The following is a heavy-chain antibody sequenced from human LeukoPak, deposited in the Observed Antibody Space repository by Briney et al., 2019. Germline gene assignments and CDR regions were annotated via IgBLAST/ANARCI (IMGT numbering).Heavy chain of an antibody. J-gene: IGHJ4*02. Sequence: ASVKVSCKASGYTFTSYGISWVRQAPGQGLEWMGWISAYNGNTNYAQKLQGRVTMTTDTSTSTAYMELRSLRSDDTAVYYCARDQIWFGELLSFHYFDYWGQGTLVTVSS. V-gene: IGHV1-18*01. CDR1: GYTFTSYG. CDR3: ARDQIWFGELLSFHYFDY. CDR2: ISAYNGNT. D-gene: IGHD3-10*01.